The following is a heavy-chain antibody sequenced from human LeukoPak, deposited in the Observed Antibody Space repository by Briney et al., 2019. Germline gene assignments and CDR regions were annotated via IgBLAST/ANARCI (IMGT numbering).Heavy chain of an antibody. Sequence: PSETLSLTCTVSGGSISSSSYYWGWIRQPPGKGLEWIGSIFYSGSTFYNPSLKSRVTISVDTSKNQFSLKLSSVTAADTAVFYCARQGSYSYGSGTYYKGHFDYWAQGILVTVYS. V-gene: IGHV4-39*01. CDR1: GGSISSSSYY. D-gene: IGHD3-10*01. J-gene: IGHJ4*02. CDR3: ARQGSYSYGSGTYYKGHFDY. CDR2: IFYSGST.